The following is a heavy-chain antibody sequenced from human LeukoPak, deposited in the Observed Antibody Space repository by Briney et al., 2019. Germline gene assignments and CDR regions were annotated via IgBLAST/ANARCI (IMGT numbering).Heavy chain of an antibody. CDR2: IKSKTGGGTV. V-gene: IGHV3-15*01. CDR3: STGGGTNDF. Sequence: GGSLRLSCVVSGFNFNNAWMGWVRQAPGKGLEWVGRIKSKTGGGTVDYAAPVRDRFSTSRGDSENTVFLQMNSLKTEDTAVYFCSTGGGTNDFWGQGALVTVSS. D-gene: IGHD1-1*01. CDR1: GFNFNNAW. J-gene: IGHJ4*02.